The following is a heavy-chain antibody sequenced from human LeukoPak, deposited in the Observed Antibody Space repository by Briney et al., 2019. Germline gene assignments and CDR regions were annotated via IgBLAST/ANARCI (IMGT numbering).Heavy chain of an antibody. CDR2: INPNSGGT. D-gene: IGHD1-7*01. Sequence: ASVKVSCKASGYTFTGYYMHWVRQAPGQGLEWMGWINPNSGGTNYAQKFQGRVTMTRDTSTTTVYMELSSLRSEDTAVYYCVRASSGTKTRLDYWGQGTLVTVSS. CDR3: VRASSGTKTRLDY. J-gene: IGHJ4*02. CDR1: GYTFTGYY. V-gene: IGHV1-2*02.